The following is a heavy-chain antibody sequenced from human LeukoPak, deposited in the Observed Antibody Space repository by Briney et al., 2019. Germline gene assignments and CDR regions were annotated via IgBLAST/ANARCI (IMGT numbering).Heavy chain of an antibody. Sequence: SETLSLTCTVSGGSMSSSNYYWGWIRQPLGKGLEWIGYIYYSGSTNYNPSLKSRVTISVDTSKNQFSLKLSSVTAADTAVYYCARGIWFGELLGGMDVWGQGTTVTVSS. CDR2: IYYSGST. CDR1: GGSMSSSNYY. J-gene: IGHJ6*02. V-gene: IGHV4-61*05. CDR3: ARGIWFGELLGGMDV. D-gene: IGHD3-10*01.